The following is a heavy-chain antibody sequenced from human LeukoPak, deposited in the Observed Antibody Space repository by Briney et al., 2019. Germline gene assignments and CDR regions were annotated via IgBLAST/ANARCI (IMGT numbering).Heavy chain of an antibody. Sequence: GGSLRLSCAVSGFTFNTYAMTWVRQAPGKGLEWVSTISGSGDRTHYADSVKGRFTISRDNSKNTLHLQMNSLRAEDTAVYYCAKGEHIVVVPAAFDCWGQGTLVTVSS. CDR2: ISGSGDRT. CDR1: GFTFNTYA. J-gene: IGHJ5*01. CDR3: AKGEHIVVVPAAFDC. D-gene: IGHD2-2*01. V-gene: IGHV3-23*01.